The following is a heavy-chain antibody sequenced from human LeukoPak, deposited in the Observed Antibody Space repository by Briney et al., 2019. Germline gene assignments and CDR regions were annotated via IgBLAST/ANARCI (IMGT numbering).Heavy chain of an antibody. J-gene: IGHJ4*02. V-gene: IGHV3-48*02. Sequence: GGSLRLSCAASGFTFSSNSMNWVRQAPGKGLEWVSYISSSSNTIYYADSVKGRFTISRDNARNSLYLQMNSLRDEDTAVYYCARGGLLWFGDQRVYFDYWGQGTLVTVSS. CDR3: ARGGLLWFGDQRVYFDY. D-gene: IGHD3-10*01. CDR1: GFTFSSNS. CDR2: ISSSSNTI.